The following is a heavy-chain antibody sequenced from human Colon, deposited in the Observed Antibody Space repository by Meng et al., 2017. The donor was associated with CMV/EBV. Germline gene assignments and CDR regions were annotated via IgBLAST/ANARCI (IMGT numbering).Heavy chain of an antibody. V-gene: IGHV3-30*18. J-gene: IGHJ4*02. CDR3: AKPFGYYGSGNFEKYYFES. CDR2: ISYDGSKK. Sequence: RHWVRQAPGKGLEWVAVISYDGSKKFYADSVRGRFTISSDNSKDTLYLQMDSLRVEDTALYYCAKPFGYYGSGNFEKYYFESWGQGTLVTVSS. D-gene: IGHD3-10*01.